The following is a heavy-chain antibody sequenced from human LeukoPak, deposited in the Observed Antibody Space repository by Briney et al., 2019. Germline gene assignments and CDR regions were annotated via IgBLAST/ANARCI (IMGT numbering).Heavy chain of an antibody. D-gene: IGHD5-24*01. CDR2: IYSGGST. Sequence: WGSLRLSCPASGFSVSSNYMSWVRHAPGKVLEWVSVIYSGGSTYYADSVKGRFTISRDNSKNTLYLQMNSLSAEDTAVYYCAREDGGHNSGNDWGQGTLVTVSS. J-gene: IGHJ4*02. V-gene: IGHV3-66*01. CDR1: GFSVSSNY. CDR3: AREDGGHNSGND.